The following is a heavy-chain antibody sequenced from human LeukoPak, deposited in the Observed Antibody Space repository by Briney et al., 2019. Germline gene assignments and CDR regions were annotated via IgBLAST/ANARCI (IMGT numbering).Heavy chain of an antibody. CDR3: ARALGQFDY. CDR1: GYTFTSYA. J-gene: IGHJ4*02. V-gene: IGHV1-3*01. CDR2: INAGNGNT. Sequence: ASVKVSCKASGYTFTSYAMHWVRQAPGPRLEWMGWINAGNGNTKYPQKFQGRVTITRDTSASTAYMELSSLRSEDTAVYYCARALGQFDYWGQGTLVTVSS.